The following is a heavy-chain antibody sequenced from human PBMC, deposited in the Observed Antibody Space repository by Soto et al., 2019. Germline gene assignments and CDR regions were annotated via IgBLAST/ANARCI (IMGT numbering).Heavy chain of an antibody. V-gene: IGHV3-74*01. J-gene: IGHJ4*02. CDR2: INSDGSST. D-gene: IGHD3-22*01. CDR3: AREYYDSSGIPDDY. CDR1: GFTFSSYW. Sequence: GGSLRLSCAASGFTFSSYWMHWVRQAPGKGLVWVSRINSDGSSTSYADSVKGRFTISRDNAKHTLYLQMNSLRAEDTAVYYCAREYYDSSGIPDDYWGQGTLVTVSS.